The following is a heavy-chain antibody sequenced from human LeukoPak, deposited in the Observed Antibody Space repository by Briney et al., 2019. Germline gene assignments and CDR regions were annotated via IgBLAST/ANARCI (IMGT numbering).Heavy chain of an antibody. Sequence: GGSLRVSCAVSGITLSNYGMSWVRQAPGKGLEWVAGISGSGGGTNYADSVKGRFTISRDNPKNTLHLQMNSLRAEDTAVHFCAKRGVVIRVILVGFHKEAYYFDSWGQGALVTVSS. CDR1: GITLSNYG. CDR2: ISGSGGGT. D-gene: IGHD3-22*01. V-gene: IGHV3-23*01. CDR3: AKRGVVIRVILVGFHKEAYYFDS. J-gene: IGHJ4*02.